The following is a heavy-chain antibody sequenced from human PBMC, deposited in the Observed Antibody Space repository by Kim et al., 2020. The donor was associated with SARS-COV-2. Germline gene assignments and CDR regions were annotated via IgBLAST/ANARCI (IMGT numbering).Heavy chain of an antibody. CDR3: ARDPGGDPSDY. CDR1: GFTFSSYA. CDR2: ISYDGSNK. Sequence: GGSLRLSCAASGFTFSSYAMHWVRQAPGKGLEWVAVISYDGSNKYYADSVKGRFTISRDNSKNTLYLQMNSLRAEDTAVYYCARDPGGDPSDYWGQGTLVTVSS. D-gene: IGHD2-21*01. V-gene: IGHV3-30-3*01. J-gene: IGHJ4*02.